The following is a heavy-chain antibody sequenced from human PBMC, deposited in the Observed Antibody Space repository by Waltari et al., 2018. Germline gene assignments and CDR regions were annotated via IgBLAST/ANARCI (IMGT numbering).Heavy chain of an antibody. D-gene: IGHD1-1*01. J-gene: IGHJ4*02. Sequence: QVQLQESGPGLVKPSETLSLTCTASGGPVSSRYWSCIRQPPGKGLEWIGYISYSGSTNYNPSLKSRVTITSDTSNNRFFLTVNSVTAADTAMYYCARVGHHDFHYFDCWGQGALVSVSS. V-gene: IGHV4-59*02. CDR2: ISYSGST. CDR1: GGPVSSRY. CDR3: ARVGHHDFHYFDC.